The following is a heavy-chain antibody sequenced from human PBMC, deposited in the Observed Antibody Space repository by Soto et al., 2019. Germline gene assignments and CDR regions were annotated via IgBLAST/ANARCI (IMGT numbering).Heavy chain of an antibody. Sequence: ASVKVSCKASGYSFTDYHIHWVRQAPGQGLEWLGRINPKSGGTLYAQKFQGRVTMTRDTSISTAYMELSRLRSDDTAVYYCARGGTFAYDTSGYSVYWGQGTLVTVS. J-gene: IGHJ4*02. D-gene: IGHD3-22*01. CDR1: GYSFTDYH. CDR3: ARGGTFAYDTSGYSVY. V-gene: IGHV1-2*06. CDR2: INPKSGGT.